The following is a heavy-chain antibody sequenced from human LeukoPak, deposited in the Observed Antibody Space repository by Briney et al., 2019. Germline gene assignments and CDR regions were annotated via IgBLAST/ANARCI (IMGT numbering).Heavy chain of an antibody. Sequence: GGSLRLSCVASGFTFSSYSMNWVRQAPGKGLEWVAFTSSSGTTDYYADSVKGRFIISKDNAKKSLYLEMNRLRAEDTAVYYCARDQRAKKYFYDSSGSSAYWGQGTQVTVSS. CDR3: ARDQRAKKYFYDSSGSSAY. V-gene: IGHV3-48*01. CDR1: GFTFSSYS. J-gene: IGHJ4*02. D-gene: IGHD3-22*01. CDR2: TSSSGTTD.